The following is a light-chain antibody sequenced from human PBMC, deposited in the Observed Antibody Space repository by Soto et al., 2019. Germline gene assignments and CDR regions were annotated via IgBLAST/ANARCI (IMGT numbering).Light chain of an antibody. CDR3: QQYGSSPRT. J-gene: IGKJ1*01. CDR2: DAS. CDR1: QSLSSSQ. Sequence: EIVLTQSPGTLSLSPGERATLSCRASQSLSSSQLAWYQQKPGQAPRLLIHDASSRATGISDRFSGSESGTDFTLTISRLEPEDFAVYYCQQYGSSPRTFGQGTKVDIK. V-gene: IGKV3-20*01.